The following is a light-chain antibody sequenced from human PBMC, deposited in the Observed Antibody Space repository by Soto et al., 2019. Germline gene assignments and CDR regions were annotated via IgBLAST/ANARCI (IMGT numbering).Light chain of an antibody. CDR1: QTTNSC. CDR3: QQYISYPYT. Sequence: DIQMTQFPSTLSSSVGDRVTITCRASQTTNSCLAWYQQKPGTAPRLLIYDASSLEGGVPSRFSGSGSGTEFPPTISSLQPDDLASYCCQQYISYPYTFGQGTKVEIK. CDR2: DAS. V-gene: IGKV1-5*01. J-gene: IGKJ2*01.